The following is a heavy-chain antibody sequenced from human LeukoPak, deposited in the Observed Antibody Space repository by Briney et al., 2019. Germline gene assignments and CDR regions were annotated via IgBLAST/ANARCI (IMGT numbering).Heavy chain of an antibody. D-gene: IGHD6-25*01. Sequence: GGSLRLSCAASAFIFSNYWMTWVRQAPGKGLEWVANIKEDGSEKYYVDSVKGRFTISRDNSKNTLYLQMNSLRAEDTAVYYCAKDTPRQRYYFDYWGQGTLVTVSS. V-gene: IGHV3-7*03. CDR3: AKDTPRQRYYFDY. CDR2: IKEDGSEK. J-gene: IGHJ4*02. CDR1: AFIFSNYW.